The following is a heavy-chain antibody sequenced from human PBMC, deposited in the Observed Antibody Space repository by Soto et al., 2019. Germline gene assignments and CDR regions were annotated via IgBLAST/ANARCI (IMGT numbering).Heavy chain of an antibody. CDR3: AKDRVAVDYVWGSYHA. CDR2: ISGSGGST. D-gene: IGHD3-16*02. CDR1: GFTFSSYA. V-gene: IGHV3-23*01. J-gene: IGHJ5*02. Sequence: GGSLRLSCAASGFTFSSYAMSWVRQAPGKGLEWVSAISGSGGSTYYADSVKGRFTISRDNSKNTLYLQMNSLRAEDTAVYYCAKDRVAVDYVWGSYHAWGQGTLVTVSS.